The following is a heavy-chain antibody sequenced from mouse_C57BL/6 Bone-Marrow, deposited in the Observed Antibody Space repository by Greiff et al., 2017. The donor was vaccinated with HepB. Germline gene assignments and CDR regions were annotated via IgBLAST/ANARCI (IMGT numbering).Heavy chain of an antibody. CDR2: IDPSDSYT. Sequence: QVQLKPPGAALVMPGASVKLSCTASGYTFTSYWMHWVKQRPGQGLEWIGEIDPSDSYTNYNQKFKGKSTLTVDKSSSTAYMQLSSLTSEDSAVYYCARSSITRFAYWGQGTLVTVSA. CDR1: GYTFTSYW. CDR3: ARSSITRFAY. J-gene: IGHJ3*01. D-gene: IGHD2-4*01. V-gene: IGHV1-69*01.